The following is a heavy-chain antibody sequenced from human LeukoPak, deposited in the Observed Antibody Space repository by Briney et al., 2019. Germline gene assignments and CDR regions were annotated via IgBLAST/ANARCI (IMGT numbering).Heavy chain of an antibody. D-gene: IGHD2-21*02. Sequence: PGGSLRLSCAASGFTFSSFEMNWVRQAPGRGLEWLSHISTSGSTKYYANSVKGRFTISRDNSKNTLYLQMNSLRAEDTAVYYCAREDCRGDCYPTHWGQGTLVTVSS. V-gene: IGHV3-48*01. CDR3: AREDCRGDCYPTH. CDR1: GFTFSSFE. J-gene: IGHJ4*02. CDR2: ISTSGSTK.